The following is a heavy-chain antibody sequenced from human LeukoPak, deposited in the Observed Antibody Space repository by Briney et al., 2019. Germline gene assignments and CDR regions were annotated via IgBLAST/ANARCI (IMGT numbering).Heavy chain of an antibody. CDR3: ARGYYDFWSGYYTMYYFDY. V-gene: IGHV1-18*01. CDR1: GYTFTSYG. J-gene: IGHJ4*02. CDR2: ISAYNGNT. D-gene: IGHD3-3*01. Sequence: ASVKVSCKASGYTFTSYGISWVRQAPGQGLEWMGWISAYNGNTNYAQKLQGRVTMTTDTSTGTAYMELRSLRSDDTAVYYCARGYYDFWSGYYTMYYFDYWGQGTLVTVSS.